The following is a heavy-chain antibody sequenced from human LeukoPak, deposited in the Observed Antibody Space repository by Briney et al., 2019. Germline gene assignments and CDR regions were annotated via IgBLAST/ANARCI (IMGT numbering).Heavy chain of an antibody. Sequence: ASETLSLTCTVSGGSISSSSYYWGWIRQPPGKGLEWIGSIYYSGSTYYNPSLKSRVTISVDTSKNQFSLKLSSVTAADTAVYYCARFAERGWYFDYWGQGTLVTVSS. D-gene: IGHD2-15*01. V-gene: IGHV4-39*07. CDR1: GGSISSSSYY. CDR2: IYYSGST. J-gene: IGHJ4*02. CDR3: ARFAERGWYFDY.